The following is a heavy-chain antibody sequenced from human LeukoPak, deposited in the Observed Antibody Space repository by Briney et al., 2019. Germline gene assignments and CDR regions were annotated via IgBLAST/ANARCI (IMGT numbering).Heavy chain of an antibody. J-gene: IGHJ1*01. CDR3: ARDSSDIRGLIAH. D-gene: IGHD3-10*01. CDR1: GGTFSSYA. V-gene: IGHV1-69*01. CDR2: IIPIFGTA. Sequence: SVKVSCKASGGTFSSYAISWVRQAPGQGLEWMGGIIPIFGTANYAQTFQGRVTITADESASTAYMELSSLRSEDTAVYYCARDSSDIRGLIAHWGQGTLVTVSS.